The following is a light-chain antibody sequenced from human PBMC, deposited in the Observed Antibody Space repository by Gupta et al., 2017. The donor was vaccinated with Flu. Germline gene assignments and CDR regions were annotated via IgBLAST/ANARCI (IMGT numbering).Light chain of an antibody. CDR3: QQYYTAPPFT. V-gene: IGKV4-1*01. Sequence: DIVLTQSPDSLSVSLGETATASFRSSQTLLNSSNNKNYLACYQQKPGQPPQLLMSWASTRESGVPNRFTGSGSGTDFTLTITSLQAEDVAVYYCQQYYTAPPFTFGQGTRL. CDR1: QTLLNSSNNKNY. CDR2: WAS. J-gene: IGKJ5*01.